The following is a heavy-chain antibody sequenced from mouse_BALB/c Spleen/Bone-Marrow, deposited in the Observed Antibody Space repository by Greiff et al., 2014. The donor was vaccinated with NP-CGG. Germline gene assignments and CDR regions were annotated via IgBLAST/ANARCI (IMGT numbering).Heavy chain of an antibody. J-gene: IGHJ2*01. V-gene: IGHV1-4*02. D-gene: IGHD2-10*01. CDR3: ARRVPYHFDY. CDR1: GYSLTSYT. Sequence: QVQLKESASELARPGASVKMSCKASGYSLTSYTMHWGKQRPGQGLEWIGYINPNSGYTEYNQKFKDRTTLTADKSSSTAYLHLSSLTSEDSAVYYCARRVPYHFDYWGQGTTLTVSS. CDR2: INPNSGYT.